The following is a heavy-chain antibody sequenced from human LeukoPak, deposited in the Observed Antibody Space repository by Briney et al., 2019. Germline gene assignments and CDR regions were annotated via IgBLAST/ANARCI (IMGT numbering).Heavy chain of an antibody. V-gene: IGHV4-38-2*02. CDR3: ARDLYTPNYYDSSGYYYFDY. Sequence: SETLSLTCTVSGYSISSGYYWGWIRQPPGKGLEWIGSIYHSGSTYYNPSLKSRVTISVDTSKNQFSLKLSSVTAADTAVYYCARDLYTPNYYDSSGYYYFDYWGQGTLVTVSS. D-gene: IGHD3-22*01. CDR2: IYHSGST. CDR1: GYSISSGYY. J-gene: IGHJ4*02.